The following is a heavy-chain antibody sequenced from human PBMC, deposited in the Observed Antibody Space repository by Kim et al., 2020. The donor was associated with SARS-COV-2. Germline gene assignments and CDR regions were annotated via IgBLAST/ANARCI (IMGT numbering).Heavy chain of an antibody. CDR3: ARGVPYYGSGSLPPPDY. Sequence: SETLSLTCTVSGGSISSGGYYWSWIRQHPGKGLEWIGYIYYSGSTYYNPSLKSRVTISVDTSKNQFSLKLSSVTAADTAVYYCARGVPYYGSGSLPPPDYWGQGTLVTVSS. D-gene: IGHD3-10*01. CDR2: IYYSGST. CDR1: GGSISSGGYY. J-gene: IGHJ4*02. V-gene: IGHV4-31*03.